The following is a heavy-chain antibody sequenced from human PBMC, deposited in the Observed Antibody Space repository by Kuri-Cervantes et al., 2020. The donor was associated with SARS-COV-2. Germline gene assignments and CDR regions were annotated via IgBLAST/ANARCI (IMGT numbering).Heavy chain of an antibody. CDR3: ARHRDSSSWYGRGAFDY. Sequence: ESLKISCAASGFTFSNAWMSWVRQAPGKGLGWIGSIYHSGSTYYNPSLKSRVTISVDTSKNQFSLKLSSVTAADTAVYYCARHRDSSSWYGRGAFDYWGQGTLVTVSS. V-gene: IGHV4-38-2*01. CDR1: GFTFSNAW. CDR2: IYHSGST. D-gene: IGHD6-13*01. J-gene: IGHJ4*02.